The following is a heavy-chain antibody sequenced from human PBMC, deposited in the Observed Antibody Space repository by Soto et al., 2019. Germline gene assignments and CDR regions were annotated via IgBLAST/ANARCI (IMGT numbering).Heavy chain of an antibody. Sequence: VQVVESGGGVAQPGRSLRLSCSVSGFIFSNYGMQWVRQAPGKGLEWVAVISEDGSGKYYADSVKGRFTNSRDNSKNTLDLQMNSLRAEDTAVYYCTKGFGRGFDLCGSWGQGTLVTVSS. CDR2: ISEDGSGK. D-gene: IGHD5-12*01. CDR1: GFIFSNYG. CDR3: TKGFGRGFDLCGS. V-gene: IGHV3-30*18. J-gene: IGHJ5*02.